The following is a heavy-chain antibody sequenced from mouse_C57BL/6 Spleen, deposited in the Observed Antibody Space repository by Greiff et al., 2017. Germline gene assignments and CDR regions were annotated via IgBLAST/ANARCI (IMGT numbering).Heavy chain of an antibody. D-gene: IGHD1-1*01. CDR2: IDPETGGT. CDR3: TTALRYDY. Sequence: QVQLQQSGAELVRPGASVTLSCKASGYTFTDYEMHWVKQTPVHGLEWIGAIDPETGGTAYTQMFKGKAILTADKSSSTAYMELRSLTSEDSAVYYCTTALRYDYWGQGTTLTVSS. J-gene: IGHJ2*01. CDR1: GYTFTDYE. V-gene: IGHV1-15*01.